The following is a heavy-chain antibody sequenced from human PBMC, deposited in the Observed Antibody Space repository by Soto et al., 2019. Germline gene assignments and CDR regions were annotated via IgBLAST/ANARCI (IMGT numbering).Heavy chain of an antibody. CDR2: ISGSGGRT. J-gene: IGHJ3*02. D-gene: IGHD4-17*01. Sequence: EVQLLESGGNLIQPGGSLRLSCAASGFTFRNYAMSWVRQAPGAGPEWVSGISGSGGRTYYADSVKGRFTISRDNSNNALFLQMTSLRAEDTALYYCAKDPNGDYVGAFDIWGRGTMVTVSS. CDR3: AKDPNGDYVGAFDI. V-gene: IGHV3-23*01. CDR1: GFTFRNYA.